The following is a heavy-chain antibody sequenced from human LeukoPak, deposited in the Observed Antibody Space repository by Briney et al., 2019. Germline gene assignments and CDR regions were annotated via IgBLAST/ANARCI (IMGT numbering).Heavy chain of an antibody. CDR3: ARSRRGIAVAVGYYFDY. CDR2: IYYSGST. Sequence: PSETLSLTCTVSGGSISSYYWSWIRQPPGKGLEWIGYIYYSGSTNYNPSLKSRVTISVDTSKNQFSLKLSSVTAADTAVYYCARSRRGIAVAVGYYFDYWGQGTLVTVSS. V-gene: IGHV4-59*12. CDR1: GGSISSYY. J-gene: IGHJ4*02. D-gene: IGHD6-19*01.